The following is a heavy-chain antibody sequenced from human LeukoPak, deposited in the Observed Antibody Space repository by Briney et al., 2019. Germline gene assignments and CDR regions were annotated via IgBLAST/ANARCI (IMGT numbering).Heavy chain of an antibody. D-gene: IGHD4-17*01. J-gene: IGHJ4*02. V-gene: IGHV4-59*08. CDR3: ARHYGDYVYFDS. CDR2: VYYSGTT. Sequence: SENLSFSGTGSGGSSTSYYWSWLRQRQGKGLEWIGYVYYSGTTNYNPTLKSRVTISVDTSKNQFSLRLSSVTAADTAVYYCARHYGDYVYFDSWGQGTLVTVSS. CDR1: GGSSTSYY.